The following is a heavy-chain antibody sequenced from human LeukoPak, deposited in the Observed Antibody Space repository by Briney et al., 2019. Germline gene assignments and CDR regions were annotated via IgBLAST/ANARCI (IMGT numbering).Heavy chain of an antibody. J-gene: IGHJ3*02. Sequence: GGSLRLSCAASGFTLDDYGMSWVRQAPGKGLEWVSGINWNGGSTGYADSVKGRFTISRDNAKNSLYLQMNSLRAEDTALYYCARGLGWELSNAFDIWGQGTMVTVSS. D-gene: IGHD1-26*01. CDR1: GFTLDDYG. V-gene: IGHV3-20*04. CDR3: ARGLGWELSNAFDI. CDR2: INWNGGST.